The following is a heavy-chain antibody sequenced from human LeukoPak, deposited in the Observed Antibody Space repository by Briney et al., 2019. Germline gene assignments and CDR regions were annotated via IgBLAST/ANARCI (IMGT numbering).Heavy chain of an antibody. CDR2: IYGGSRT. CDR1: GFTVSSNY. CDR3: ARDHGDVEMATITYFDY. J-gene: IGHJ4*02. Sequence: GGSLRLSCAASGFTVSSNYMSWVRQAPGKGLEWVSVIYGGSRTLYSDSVKGRFTISRDISKNTVYLQMSNLRAEDMAVYYCARDHGDVEMATITYFDYWGQGTLVTVSS. V-gene: IGHV3-66*01. D-gene: IGHD5-24*01.